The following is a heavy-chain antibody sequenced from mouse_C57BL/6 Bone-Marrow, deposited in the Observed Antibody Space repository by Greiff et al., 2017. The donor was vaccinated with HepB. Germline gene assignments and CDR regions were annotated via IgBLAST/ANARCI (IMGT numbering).Heavy chain of an antibody. CDR2: ISSGGSYT. CDR1: GFTFSSYG. J-gene: IGHJ1*03. D-gene: IGHD2-1*01. CDR3: ASLYYGKGGDVDV. Sequence: EVQLVESGGDLVKPGGSLKLSCAASGFTFSSYGMSWVRQTPDKRLEWVATISSGGSYTYYPDSVKGRFTISRDNAKNTLYLQMSSLKSEDTAMYYCASLYYGKGGDVDVWGTGTTVTVSS. V-gene: IGHV5-6*01.